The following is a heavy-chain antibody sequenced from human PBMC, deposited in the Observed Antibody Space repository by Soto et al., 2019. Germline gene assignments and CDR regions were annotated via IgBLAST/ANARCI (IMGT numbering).Heavy chain of an antibody. D-gene: IGHD1-26*01. V-gene: IGHV3-23*01. CDR3: AKLSGSNAYDVFDI. CDR2: ISASGGST. CDR1: GFTFSFYA. Sequence: EVQLLESGGGLVQPGGSLRLSCAASGFTFSFYAMTWVRQAPGKGLEWVSGISASGGSTYYADSVKGRFTISRDNSKNPMYLQLHSLRVEDKDVYYCAKLSGSNAYDVFDIWGQGTMVTVSS. J-gene: IGHJ3*02.